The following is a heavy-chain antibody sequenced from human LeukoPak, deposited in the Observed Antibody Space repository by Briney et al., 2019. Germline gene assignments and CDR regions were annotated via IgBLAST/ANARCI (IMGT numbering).Heavy chain of an antibody. CDR2: IRYDGSNK. V-gene: IGHV3-30*02. J-gene: IGHJ4*02. CDR1: GFTFSSYG. CDR3: AKEKAYYDILTGYYNNYFDY. D-gene: IGHD3-9*01. Sequence: GGSLRLSCAAYGFTFSSYGMHWVSQAPGKRLEWVAFIRYDGSNKYYADSVKGRFTISRDNSKNTLYLQMNSLRAEDTAVYYCAKEKAYYDILTGYYNNYFDYWGQGTLVTVSS.